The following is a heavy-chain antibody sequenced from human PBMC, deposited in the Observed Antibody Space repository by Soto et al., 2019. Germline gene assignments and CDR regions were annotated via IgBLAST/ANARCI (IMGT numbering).Heavy chain of an antibody. CDR2: INWNGGST. CDR1: GFILDDYG. Sequence: SGGSLRLSCAASGFILDDYGMSWVRQALGKGLEWVSGINWNGGSTGYADSVKGRFTISRDNAKNSLYLQMNSLRVDDTALYFCARAYSGSGSYSYYYDMDVWGQGTTVTVSS. D-gene: IGHD3-10*01. V-gene: IGHV3-20*04. CDR3: ARAYSGSGSYSYYYDMDV. J-gene: IGHJ6*02.